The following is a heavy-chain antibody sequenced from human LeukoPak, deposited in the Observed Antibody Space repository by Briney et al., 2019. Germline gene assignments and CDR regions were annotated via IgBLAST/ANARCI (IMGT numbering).Heavy chain of an antibody. Sequence: PSETLSLTCTVSGGSISSGGYYWSWIRQHPGKGLEWIGYIYYSGSTYYNPSLKSRVTISVDTSKNQFSLKLSSVTAADTAVYYCARGIAYCGGDCYSYFDYWGQGTLVTASS. J-gene: IGHJ4*01. CDR3: ARGIAYCGGDCYSYFDY. CDR2: IYYSGST. CDR1: GGSISSGGYY. D-gene: IGHD2-21*02. V-gene: IGHV4-31*03.